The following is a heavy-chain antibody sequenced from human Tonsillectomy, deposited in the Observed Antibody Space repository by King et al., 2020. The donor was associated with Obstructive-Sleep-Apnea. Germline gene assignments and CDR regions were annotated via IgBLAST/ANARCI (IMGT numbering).Heavy chain of an antibody. J-gene: IGHJ6*02. V-gene: IGHV3-11*04. D-gene: IGHD1-26*01. CDR1: GFTFGDHF. CDR3: ARGSGTYGGHYYGLDV. Sequence: QLVQSGGGLVKPGGSLRLSCATSGFTFGDHFMTWIRQAPGKGLEWVSYITRSGPTIYYADSVKGRFTTSRADAKNSVYLQMNSLRVEDTAMYYCARGSGTYGGHYYGLDVWGQGTTVTVS. CDR2: ITRSGPTI.